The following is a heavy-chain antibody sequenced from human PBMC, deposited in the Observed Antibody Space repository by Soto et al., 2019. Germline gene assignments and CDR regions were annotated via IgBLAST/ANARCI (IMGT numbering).Heavy chain of an antibody. J-gene: IGHJ1*01. Sequence: QVQLVQSGSEIKKPGASVKVSCKAFGYTFTSYGIGWVRQAPGQGLEWMGWISVYTDNTNYAQKFQGRVTMTTETSSRTAYMEVRSLKSDDTAVYYCARIGFDGHWGQGNLVTVSS. V-gene: IGHV1-18*01. D-gene: IGHD3-9*01. CDR2: ISVYTDNT. CDR1: GYTFTSYG. CDR3: ARIGFDGH.